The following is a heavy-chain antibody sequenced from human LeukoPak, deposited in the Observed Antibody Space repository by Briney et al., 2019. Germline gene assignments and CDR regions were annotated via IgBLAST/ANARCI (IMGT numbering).Heavy chain of an antibody. V-gene: IGHV3-23*01. CDR1: GFTFSSCV. J-gene: IGHJ6*02. Sequence: GGSLRLSCAASGFTFSSCVMTWVRQAPGKGLVWVSTISGSGDSTYYADSVKGRFTISRDNSKNTLYLQMNSLRAEDTAVYYCAKGLGGYSGYQFYFYGMDVWGQGTTVTVSS. CDR2: ISGSGDST. CDR3: AKGLGGYSGYQFYFYGMDV. D-gene: IGHD5-12*01.